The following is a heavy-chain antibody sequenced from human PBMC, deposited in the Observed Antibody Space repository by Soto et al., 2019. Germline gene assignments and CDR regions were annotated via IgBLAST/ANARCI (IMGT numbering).Heavy chain of an antibody. CDR3: AREEGGGYCSGGSCYGDAFDI. D-gene: IGHD2-15*01. Sequence: EVQLLESGGGLVKPGGSLRLSCAASGFTFSSYSMNWVRQAPGKGLEWVSSISSSSSYIYYADSVKGRFTISRDNAKNSLYLQMNSLRAEDTAVYYCAREEGGGYCSGGSCYGDAFDIWGHASMVTVSS. J-gene: IGHJ3*02. V-gene: IGHV3-21*01. CDR2: ISSSSSYI. CDR1: GFTFSSYS.